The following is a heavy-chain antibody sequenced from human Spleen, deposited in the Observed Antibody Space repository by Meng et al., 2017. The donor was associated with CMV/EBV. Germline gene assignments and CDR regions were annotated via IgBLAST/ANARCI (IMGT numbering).Heavy chain of an antibody. CDR2: IKSKTDGGTT. V-gene: IGHV3-15*01. J-gene: IGHJ4*02. CDR1: GFTFSNAW. CDR3: TTVRRYDILTGYYNRDY. Sequence: GESLKISCAASGFTFSNAWMSWVRQAPGKGLEWVGRIKSKTDGGTTDYAAPVKGRFTISRDDSKTTLYLQMNSLKTEDTAVYYCTTVRRYDILTGYYNRDYWGQGTLVTVSS. D-gene: IGHD3-9*01.